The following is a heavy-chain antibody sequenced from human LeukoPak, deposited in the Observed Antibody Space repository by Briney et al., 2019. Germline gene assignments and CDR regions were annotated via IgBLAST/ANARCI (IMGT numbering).Heavy chain of an antibody. CDR1: GGTFSSYA. V-gene: IGHV1-69*13. Sequence: SVKVSCKASGGTFSSYAISWVRQAPGQGLEWMGGIIPIFGTANYAQKFQGRVTITADESTSTAYMELSSLRSEDTAVYYCANGDTAMAKDYYYYGMDVWGQGTTVTVSS. CDR2: IIPIFGTA. CDR3: ANGDTAMAKDYYYYGMDV. D-gene: IGHD5-18*01. J-gene: IGHJ6*02.